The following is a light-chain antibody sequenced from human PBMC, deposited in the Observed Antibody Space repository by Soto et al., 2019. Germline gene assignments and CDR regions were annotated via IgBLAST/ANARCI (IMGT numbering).Light chain of an antibody. CDR2: DAS. J-gene: IGKJ1*01. V-gene: IGKV1-5*01. CDR1: QSISGW. Sequence: DIQMTQSPSTLSASVGDRVTITCRASQSISGWLAWYQQKPGKAPKLLIYDASSLEGGVPSRFSGSGSGTEFTLTISSLQPDDFATYYCQQYNSYSFGQGTKVDIK. CDR3: QQYNSYS.